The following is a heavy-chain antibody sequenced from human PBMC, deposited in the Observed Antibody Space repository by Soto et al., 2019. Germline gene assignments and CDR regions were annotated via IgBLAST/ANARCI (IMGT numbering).Heavy chain of an antibody. CDR1: GGSISSSSYY. D-gene: IGHD6-6*01. Sequence: SETLSLTCTVSGGSISSSSYYWGWIRQPPGKGLEWIGSIYYSGSTYYNPSLKSRVTISVDTSKNQFSLKLSSVTAADTAVYYCARKAVLYSSSGSRRSFDYWGQGTLVTVSS. CDR3: ARKAVLYSSSGSRRSFDY. CDR2: IYYSGST. J-gene: IGHJ4*02. V-gene: IGHV4-39*01.